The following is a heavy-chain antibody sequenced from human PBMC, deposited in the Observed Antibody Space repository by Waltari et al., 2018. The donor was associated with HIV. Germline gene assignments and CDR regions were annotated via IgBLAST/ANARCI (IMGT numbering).Heavy chain of an antibody. CDR2: IYYSGST. V-gene: IGHV4-59*01. J-gene: IGHJ3*02. D-gene: IGHD4-17*01. CDR1: GGSISSYY. CDR3: ARSYDYFGAFDI. Sequence: QVQLQESGPGLVKPSETLSLTCTVSGGSISSYYWSWLRQPPEKGLEWIGYIYYSGSTNDSPSLKRRVTISVDTSKNQFSLKLSSVTAADTAVYYCARSYDYFGAFDIWGQGTMVTVSS.